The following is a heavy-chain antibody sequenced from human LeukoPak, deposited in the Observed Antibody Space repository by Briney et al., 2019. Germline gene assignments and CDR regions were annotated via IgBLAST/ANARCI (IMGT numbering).Heavy chain of an antibody. CDR1: GFIVNSYA. Sequence: GGSLRLSCAASGFIVNSYAMSWVRQAPGKGLAWVSLIYSDGVTQYADSVKGRFTISRDNAKNSVYLQMNSLRAEDTAVYYCARDHTVAGIVFDSWGQGALVTVSS. J-gene: IGHJ4*02. CDR3: ARDHTVAGIVFDS. V-gene: IGHV3-66*01. D-gene: IGHD6-19*01. CDR2: IYSDGVT.